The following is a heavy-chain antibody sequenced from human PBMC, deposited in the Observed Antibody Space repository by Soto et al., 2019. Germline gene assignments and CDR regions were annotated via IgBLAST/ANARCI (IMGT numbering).Heavy chain of an antibody. CDR1: GDTISSSSHY. CDR2: IYSSGAT. D-gene: IGHD4-17*01. CDR3: TKTHTLYGRLTD. J-gene: IGHJ4*02. Sequence: PSETLSLTCTVSGDTISSSSHYWGWVRQPPGEGLEWIGSIYSSGATHYHPSLKSRLTISVDTSKNQFSLQLSSVTAADTAVYYCTKTHTLYGRLTDWGLGTLVTVSS. V-gene: IGHV4-39*01.